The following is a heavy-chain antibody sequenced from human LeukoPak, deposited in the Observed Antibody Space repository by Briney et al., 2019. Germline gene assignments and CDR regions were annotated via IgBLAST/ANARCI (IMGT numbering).Heavy chain of an antibody. D-gene: IGHD3-22*01. CDR1: GGSISTYY. CDR3: ARDLYYDSSGYYHNWFDP. J-gene: IGHJ5*02. Sequence: SETLSLTCTVSGGSISTYYWSWIRQPAGKGLEWIGHIYTSGSTNYNPSLKSRVTISVDTSKNQFSLKLSSVTAADTAVYYCARDLYYDSSGYYHNWFDPWGQGTLVTVSS. V-gene: IGHV4-4*07. CDR2: IYTSGST.